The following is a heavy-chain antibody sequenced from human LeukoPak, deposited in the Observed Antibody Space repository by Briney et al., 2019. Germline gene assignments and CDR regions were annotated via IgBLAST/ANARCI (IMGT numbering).Heavy chain of an antibody. CDR1: GFTFSTYE. Sequence: SGGSLRLSCAASGFTFSTYEMNWVRQAPGRGLEWVSYISSSGSTIHYADSVKGRFTVSRDNAKNSLYLQMNSLRAEDTAVFYCAGGAYSSSWYAFDIWGQGTMVTVSS. CDR2: ISSSGSTI. V-gene: IGHV3-48*03. CDR3: AGGAYSSSWYAFDI. D-gene: IGHD6-13*01. J-gene: IGHJ3*02.